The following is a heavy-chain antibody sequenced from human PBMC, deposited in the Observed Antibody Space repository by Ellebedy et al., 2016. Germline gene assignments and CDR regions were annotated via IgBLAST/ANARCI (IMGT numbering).Heavy chain of an antibody. CDR1: GFTFSSYD. Sequence: GGSLRLSCVGSGFTFSSYDMHWVRQPTGKGLEWVSTIGAAGETFYPDSVKGRFTISRENAKDSLFLQMNSLSAEDTALYYRVRRPRGWSHGFDIWGQGTMVTVSS. V-gene: IGHV3-13*01. J-gene: IGHJ3*02. D-gene: IGHD6-19*01. CDR3: VRRPRGWSHGFDI. CDR2: IGAAGET.